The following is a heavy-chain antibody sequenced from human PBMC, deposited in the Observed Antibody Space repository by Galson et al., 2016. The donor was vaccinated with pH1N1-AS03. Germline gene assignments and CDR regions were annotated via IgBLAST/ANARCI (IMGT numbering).Heavy chain of an antibody. D-gene: IGHD2-2*01. CDR1: GYTFTGNY. J-gene: IGHJ4*02. CDR3: AKADCSSSSCYRCNY. Sequence: SVKVSCKASGYTFTGNYIHWVRQAPGQGLEWMAMINPSDDKPNYAQKFQGRVTVTRDTSTSTVYVELRSLRSDDTAVYYCAKADCSSSSCYRCNYWGQGTLVTVSS. CDR2: INPSDDKP. V-gene: IGHV1-46*01.